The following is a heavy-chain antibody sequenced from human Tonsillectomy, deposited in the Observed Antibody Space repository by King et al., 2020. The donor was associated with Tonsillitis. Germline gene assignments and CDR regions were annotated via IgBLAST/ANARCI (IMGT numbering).Heavy chain of an antibody. J-gene: IGHJ4*02. V-gene: IGHV3-30*01. Sequence: VQLVESGGGVVQPGRSLRLSCAASGFTFSSYAMPWVRQAPGKGLEGVAVISYDVSNKYYADSVKGRFTISRDNSKNTLYLQMNILRTEDTAGHFCAGEQWMVPSPFDYWGQGTLVTVSS. CDR3: AGEQWMVPSPFDY. D-gene: IGHD6-19*01. CDR1: GFTFSSYA. CDR2: ISYDVSNK.